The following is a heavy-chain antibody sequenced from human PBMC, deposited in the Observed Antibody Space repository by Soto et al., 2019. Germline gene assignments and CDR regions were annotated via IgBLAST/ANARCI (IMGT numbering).Heavy chain of an antibody. CDR2: ISGSGDST. CDR3: AKVAYSNYASPTDY. J-gene: IGHJ4*02. D-gene: IGHD4-4*01. V-gene: IGHV3-23*01. Sequence: GGSLRLSCAASGFTFSSYAMSWVRQAPGKGLEWVSAISGSGDSTYYADSVKGRFTISRDNSKKTLYLQMNSLRAEDTAVYYCAKVAYSNYASPTDYWGQGTLVTVSS. CDR1: GFTFSSYA.